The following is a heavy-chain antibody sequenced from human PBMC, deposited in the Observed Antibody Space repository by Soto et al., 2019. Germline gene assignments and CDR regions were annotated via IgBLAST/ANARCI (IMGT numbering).Heavy chain of an antibody. CDR2: ISGGGGST. CDR1: GFTFSSCA. CDR3: AKYPEYSGYDGTYSDC. Sequence: EVQLLESGGGLVQPGGSLRLSCAASGFTFSSCAMSWVRQAPGKGLEWVSTISGGGGSTYYADSVKGRFTISRDNFENTLYLQMNSLRAEDTAVYYCAKYPEYSGYDGTYSDCWGQGTLVTVSS. D-gene: IGHD5-12*01. V-gene: IGHV3-23*01. J-gene: IGHJ4*02.